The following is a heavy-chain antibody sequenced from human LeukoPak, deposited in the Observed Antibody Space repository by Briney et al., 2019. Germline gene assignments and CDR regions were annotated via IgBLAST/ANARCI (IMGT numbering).Heavy chain of an antibody. CDR2: ISAYNGNT. V-gene: IGHV1-18*01. CDR1: GYTFTSYG. Sequence: GAPVKVSCKASGYTFTSYGISWVRQAPGQGLEWMGWISAYNGNTNYAQKLQGRVTMTTDTSTSTAYMELRSLRSDDTAVYYCARDSDDYVWGSYRDPIGYWGQGTLVTVSS. J-gene: IGHJ4*02. CDR3: ARDSDDYVWGSYRDPIGY. D-gene: IGHD3-16*02.